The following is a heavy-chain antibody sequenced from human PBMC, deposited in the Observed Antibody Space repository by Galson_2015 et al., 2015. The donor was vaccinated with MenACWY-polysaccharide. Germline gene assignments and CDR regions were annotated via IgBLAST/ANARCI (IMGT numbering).Heavy chain of an antibody. CDR2: IADYGGST. V-gene: IGHV3-23*01. CDR1: GFTFNRHV. Sequence: SLRLSCAASGFTFNRHVMNWVRQALGKGLEWVSGIADYGGSTYYADSVKGRFTISRDNSKNTLYLEMSSLRADDTALCYCAKGLDRDRSAWRGDCHLAYDFWGQGTLVTVSS. CDR3: AKGLDRDRSAWRGDCHLAYDF. J-gene: IGHJ4*02. D-gene: IGHD2-21*01.